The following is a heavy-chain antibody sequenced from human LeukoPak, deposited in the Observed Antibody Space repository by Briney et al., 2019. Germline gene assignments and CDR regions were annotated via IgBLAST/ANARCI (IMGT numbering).Heavy chain of an antibody. J-gene: IGHJ4*02. CDR3: ARGEAIDY. CDR1: GYTFTAYY. D-gene: IGHD3-16*01. Sequence: ASVKVSCKASGYTFTAYYMHWVRQAPGQGLEWMGWINPNSGGTKYAQKFQGRVTMTRDTSISTAYMELSSLTSDDTAVYYCARGEAIDYWGQGTLVTVSS. CDR2: INPNSGGT. V-gene: IGHV1-2*02.